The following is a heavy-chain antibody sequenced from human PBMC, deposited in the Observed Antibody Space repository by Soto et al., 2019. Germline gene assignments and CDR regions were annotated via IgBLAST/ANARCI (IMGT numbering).Heavy chain of an antibody. CDR3: ARDLACSSTSCYL. CDR1: GFTFSSYS. V-gene: IGHV3-21*01. CDR2: ISSSSSYI. Sequence: GGSLRLSCAASGFTFSSYSMNWVRQAPGKGLEWVSSISSSSSYIYYADSVKGRFTISRDNAKNSLYLQMNSLRAEDTAVYYCARDLACSSTSCYLWGQGTLLTVS. J-gene: IGHJ4*02. D-gene: IGHD2-2*01.